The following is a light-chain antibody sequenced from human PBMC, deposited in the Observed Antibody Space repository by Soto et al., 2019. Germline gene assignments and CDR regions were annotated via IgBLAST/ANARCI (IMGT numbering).Light chain of an antibody. J-gene: IGLJ3*02. CDR1: GTNYD. CDR3: QSFDSRLSVWV. Sequence: QSVLTQPPSVSGAPGQRVTISCTGGTNYDVHWYQQLPGAAPKLLIYGNNNRPSGVPDRFSGSKSGTAASLAITGLQPEDEADYYCQSFDSRLSVWVFGGGTQLTVL. CDR2: GNN. V-gene: IGLV1-40*01.